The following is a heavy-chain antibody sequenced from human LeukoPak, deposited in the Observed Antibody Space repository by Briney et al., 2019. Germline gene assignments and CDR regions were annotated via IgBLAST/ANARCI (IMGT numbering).Heavy chain of an antibody. CDR1: GGSFSGYY. D-gene: IGHD2-2*01. CDR3: ARDYCSSTSCYSRARHGAFDI. J-gene: IGHJ3*02. Sequence: PSETLSLTCAVYGGSFSGYYWSWIRQPPGKGLEWIGYIYYSGSTNYNPSLKSRVTISVDTSKNQFSLKLSSVTAADTAVYYCARDYCSSTSCYSRARHGAFDIWGQGTMVTVSS. CDR2: IYYSGST. V-gene: IGHV4-59*01.